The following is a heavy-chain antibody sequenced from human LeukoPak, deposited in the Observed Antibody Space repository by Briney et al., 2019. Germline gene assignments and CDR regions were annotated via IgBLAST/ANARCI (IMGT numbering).Heavy chain of an antibody. J-gene: IGHJ6*04. CDR2: INHSGST. D-gene: IGHD5-18*01. CDR3: ARGRGYSYGYRAFPV. V-gene: IGHV4-34*01. CDR1: GGSFSGDF. Sequence: SETLSLTCAVYGGSFSGDFWSWIRQPPGKGLEWIGEINHSGSTNYNPSLKSRVTISVDTSKNQFSLKLSSVTAADTAVYYCARGRGYSYGYRAFPVWGKGTTVTVSS.